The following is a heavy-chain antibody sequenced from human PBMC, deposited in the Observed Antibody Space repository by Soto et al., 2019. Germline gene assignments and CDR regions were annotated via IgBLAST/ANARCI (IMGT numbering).Heavy chain of an antibody. Sequence: PGGSLRLSCAASGFTFSTYTMNWVRHAPGKGLEWVSSISSSGSYIYYADSLKGRFTISRDNARNSLYLQMNSLRDEDTAVYYCAREDILGTRSFDYWGQGALVTVSS. V-gene: IGHV3-21*01. CDR3: AREDILGTRSFDY. CDR2: ISSSGSYI. CDR1: GFTFSTYT. J-gene: IGHJ4*02. D-gene: IGHD1-26*01.